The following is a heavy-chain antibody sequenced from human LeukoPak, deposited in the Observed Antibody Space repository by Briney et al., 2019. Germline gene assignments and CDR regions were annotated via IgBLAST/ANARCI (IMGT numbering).Heavy chain of an antibody. J-gene: IGHJ5*02. Sequence: SETLSLTCTVSGGSISSYYWSWIRQPPGKGLEWIGYIYYSGSTNYNPSRKSRVTISVDTSKNQFSLKLSSVTAADTAVYYCARRNYYDSSAPFDPWGQGTLVTVSS. V-gene: IGHV4-59*01. CDR3: ARRNYYDSSAPFDP. D-gene: IGHD3-22*01. CDR1: GGSISSYY. CDR2: IYYSGST.